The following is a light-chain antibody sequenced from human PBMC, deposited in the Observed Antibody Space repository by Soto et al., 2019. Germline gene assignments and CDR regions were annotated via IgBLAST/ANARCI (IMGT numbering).Light chain of an antibody. J-gene: IGKJ5*01. CDR1: QSIGKN. CDR3: QQTLSTPIT. CDR2: GAS. Sequence: DIQMTQSPSSLSAFVGDSVTITCRASQSIGKNLNWYQQTPGRAPKLLISGASTLRNGVPATFRGSGSGTDFTLSIDNLQPQDFATYYCQQTLSTPITFGQGTRLEIK. V-gene: IGKV1-39*01.